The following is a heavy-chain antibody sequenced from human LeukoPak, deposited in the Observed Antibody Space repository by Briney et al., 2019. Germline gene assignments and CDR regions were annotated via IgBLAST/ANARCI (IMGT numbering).Heavy chain of an antibody. CDR2: IYTSGST. Sequence: SETLSLTCTVSGGSISSYYWSWIRQPAGKGLEWIGRIYTSGSTNYNPSLKSRVTISVDTSKNQFSLKLSSVTAADTAVYYCARLGDIVVVPAAIANWFDPWGQGTLVTVSS. V-gene: IGHV4-4*07. D-gene: IGHD2-2*02. CDR3: ARLGDIVVVPAAIANWFDP. J-gene: IGHJ5*02. CDR1: GGSISSYY.